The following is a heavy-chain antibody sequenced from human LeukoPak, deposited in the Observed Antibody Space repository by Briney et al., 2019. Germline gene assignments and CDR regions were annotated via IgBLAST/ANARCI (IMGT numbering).Heavy chain of an antibody. Sequence: GGSLRLSCAASGFTFSSYGMHWVRQAPGKGLEWVALIWYDGSNKYYTDSVKGRLTISRDNSKNTLYLQMNSLRAEDTAVYYCAREGPRGNSQFDYWGQGTLVTVSS. D-gene: IGHD2/OR15-2a*01. J-gene: IGHJ4*02. V-gene: IGHV3-33*01. CDR2: IWYDGSNK. CDR3: AREGPRGNSQFDY. CDR1: GFTFSSYG.